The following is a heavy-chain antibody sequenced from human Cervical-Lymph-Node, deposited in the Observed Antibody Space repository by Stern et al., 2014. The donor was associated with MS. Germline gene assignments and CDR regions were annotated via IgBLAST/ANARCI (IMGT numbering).Heavy chain of an antibody. Sequence: EVQLLESGGGLVQPGGSLRLSCAASGFNFNDYAMSWVRQAPGKGLECVSAISGTGGSTYYADSVKGRSPISRAHSTDTLHLQINSLRAEDSAVYYCAKDLVYDYVWAPYSFDFGGRGALVTVSP. CDR2: ISGTGGST. CDR3: AKDLVYDYVWAPYSFDF. CDR1: GFNFNDYA. D-gene: IGHD3-16*01. J-gene: IGHJ4*02. V-gene: IGHV3-23*01.